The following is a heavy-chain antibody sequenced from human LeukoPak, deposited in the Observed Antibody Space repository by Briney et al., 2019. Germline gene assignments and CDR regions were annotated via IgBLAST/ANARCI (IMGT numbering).Heavy chain of an antibody. CDR3: VRQSHGSSVSA. J-gene: IGHJ5*02. Sequence: PSETLSLTCTVSGDSFSVYYWSWIRQPPEKGLEWIAYITHAGASSYNWSLKSRVTISIDTRKKQVSLRVNSVTAADTAVYYCVRQSHGSSVSAWGQGTLVTVSS. V-gene: IGHV4-59*08. CDR2: ITHAGAS. CDR1: GDSFSVYY. D-gene: IGHD6-13*01.